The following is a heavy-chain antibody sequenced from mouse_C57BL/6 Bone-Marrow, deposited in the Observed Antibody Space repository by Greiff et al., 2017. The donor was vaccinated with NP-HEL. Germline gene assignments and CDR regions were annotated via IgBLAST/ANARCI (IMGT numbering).Heavy chain of an antibody. CDR2: IDPETGGT. D-gene: IGHD2-3*01. V-gene: IGHV1-15*01. CDR3: TRMDGYYIYWYFDV. Sequence: VQLQQSGAELVRPGASVTLSCKASGYTFTDYEMHWVKQTPVHGLEWIGAIDPETGGTAYNQKFKGKAILTADKSSSTAYMELRSLTSEDSAVYYCTRMDGYYIYWYFDVWGTGTTVTVSS. J-gene: IGHJ1*03. CDR1: GYTFTDYE.